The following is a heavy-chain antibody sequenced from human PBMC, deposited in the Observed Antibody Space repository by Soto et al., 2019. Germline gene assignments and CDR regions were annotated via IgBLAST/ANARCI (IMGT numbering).Heavy chain of an antibody. CDR1: GFTFSSYS. J-gene: IGHJ6*03. Sequence: GGSLRLSCAASGFTFSSYSMNWVRQAPGKGLEWVSYISSSSSTIYYADSVKGRFTISRDNAKNSLYLQMNSLRAEDTAVYYCARVTIFGSYYYMDVWGKGTTVTVSS. CDR2: ISSSSSTI. D-gene: IGHD3-3*01. V-gene: IGHV3-48*01. CDR3: ARVTIFGSYYYMDV.